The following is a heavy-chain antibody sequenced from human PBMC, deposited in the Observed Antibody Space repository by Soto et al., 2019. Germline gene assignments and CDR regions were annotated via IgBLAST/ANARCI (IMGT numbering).Heavy chain of an antibody. Sequence: NPSETLSLTCTVSGGSIISGDYYWSWIRQPPGKGLEWIGYIYYSGSTYYNPSLKSRVTISVDTSKNQFSLRLSSVTAADTAVYYCARSPGLELGTFDYRGQGTLVTVSS. CDR1: GGSIISGDYY. D-gene: IGHD1-7*01. J-gene: IGHJ4*02. V-gene: IGHV4-30-4*01. CDR3: ARSPGLELGTFDY. CDR2: IYYSGST.